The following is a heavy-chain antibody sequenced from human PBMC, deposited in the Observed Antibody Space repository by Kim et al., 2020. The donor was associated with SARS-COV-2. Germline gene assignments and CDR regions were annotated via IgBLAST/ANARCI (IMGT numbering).Heavy chain of an antibody. Sequence: SETLSLTCTVSGGSISSYYWSWIRQPPGKGLEWIGYIYYSGSTNYNPSLKSRVTISVDTSKNQFSLKLSSVTAADTAVYYCARDLYAGLDYWGQGTLVTVSS. J-gene: IGHJ4*02. D-gene: IGHD2-8*01. CDR2: IYYSGST. V-gene: IGHV4-59*01. CDR3: ARDLYAGLDY. CDR1: GGSISSYY.